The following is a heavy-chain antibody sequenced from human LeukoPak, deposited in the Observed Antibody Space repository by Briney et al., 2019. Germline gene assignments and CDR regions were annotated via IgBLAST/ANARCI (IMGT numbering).Heavy chain of an antibody. D-gene: IGHD2-8*01. CDR2: IKQDGSVR. J-gene: IGHJ4*02. V-gene: IGHV3-7*01. CDR3: TRDRVCNTFDY. CDR1: GFTFSSSW. Sequence: QTGGSLRLSCAASGFTFSSSWMTWVRQAPGKGLEWVANIKQDGSVRNYVDSVKGRFTISRDNAKNSLYLQMNSLRAEDTAVYHCTRDRVCNTFDYWGQGTLVTVSS.